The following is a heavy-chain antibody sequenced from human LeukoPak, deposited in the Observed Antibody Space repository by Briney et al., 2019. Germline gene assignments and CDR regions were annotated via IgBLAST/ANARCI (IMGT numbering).Heavy chain of an antibody. CDR1: GGSFSGYY. D-gene: IGHD3-10*01. J-gene: IGHJ6*03. V-gene: IGHV4-34*01. CDR3: ARDGSGYYYMDV. CDR2: INHSGST. Sequence: SETLSLTCAVYGGSFSGYYWSWIRQPPGKGLEWIGEINHSGSTNYNPSLKSRVTISLDTSKNQFSLKLSSVTAADTAVYYCARDGSGYYYMDVWGKGTTVTVSS.